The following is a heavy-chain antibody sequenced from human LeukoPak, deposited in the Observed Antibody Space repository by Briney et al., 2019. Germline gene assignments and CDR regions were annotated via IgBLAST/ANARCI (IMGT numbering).Heavy chain of an antibody. Sequence: ASVKVSCKASGYTFTSYGISWVRQAPGQGLEWMGWISAYNGNTNYAQKLQGRVTMTSDTSTSTAYMELRSLRSDDTAVYYCALSGYYDFWSGYPKGGYFDYWGQGTLVTVSS. CDR1: GYTFTSYG. V-gene: IGHV1-18*01. CDR2: ISAYNGNT. D-gene: IGHD3-3*01. J-gene: IGHJ4*02. CDR3: ALSGYYDFWSGYPKGGYFDY.